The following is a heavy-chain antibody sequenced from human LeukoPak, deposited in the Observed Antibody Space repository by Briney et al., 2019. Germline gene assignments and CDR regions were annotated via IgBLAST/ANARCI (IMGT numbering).Heavy chain of an antibody. J-gene: IGHJ6*03. V-gene: IGHV4-59*01. CDR3: ARDRLVGATFYYYYMDV. CDR2: IYYSGST. Sequence: SETPSLTCTVSGGSISSYYWSWIRQPPGKGLEWIGYIYYSGSTNYNPSLKSRVTISVDTSKNQFSLKLSSVTAADTAVYYCARDRLVGATFYYYYMDVWGKGTTVTVSS. D-gene: IGHD1-26*01. CDR1: GGSISSYY.